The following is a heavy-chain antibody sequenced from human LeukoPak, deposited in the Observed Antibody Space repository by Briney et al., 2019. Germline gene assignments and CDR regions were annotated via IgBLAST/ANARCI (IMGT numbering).Heavy chain of an antibody. CDR1: GGSISSYY. CDR3: ARDPRYSGSYSGNWFDP. V-gene: IGHV4-4*07. CDR2: IYTSGST. D-gene: IGHD1-26*01. J-gene: IGHJ5*02. Sequence: SETLSLTCTVSGGSISSYYWSWIRQPAGKGLEWIGRIYTSGSTNYNPSLKSRVTMSVDTSKNQFSLKLSYVTAADTAVYYCARDPRYSGSYSGNWFDPWGQGTLVTVSS.